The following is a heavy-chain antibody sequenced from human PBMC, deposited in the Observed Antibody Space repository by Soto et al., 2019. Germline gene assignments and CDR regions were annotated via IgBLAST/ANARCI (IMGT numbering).Heavy chain of an antibody. V-gene: IGHV1-18*01. CDR1: GYTFTNYK. CDR2: ISAYNGNT. CDR3: XXXXXXSGSYPAIDF. Sequence: QVQLVQSGAEVKKPGASVKVSCKASGYTFTNYKITWVRQAPGQGLEWMGWISAYNGNTKYAQKFQGRVSMTTDTSTSTAXXXXXXLXXXXXXXXXXXXXXXXSGSYPAIDFWGQGTLVTVSS. J-gene: IGHJ4*02. D-gene: IGHD1-26*01.